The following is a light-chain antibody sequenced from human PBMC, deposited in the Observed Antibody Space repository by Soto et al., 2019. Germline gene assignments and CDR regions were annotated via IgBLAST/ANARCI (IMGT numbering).Light chain of an antibody. V-gene: IGKV3-20*01. CDR1: QSVSSSY. J-gene: IGKJ1*01. Sequence: EIVLTQSPGTLSLSPGERATLSCRASQSVSSSYLAWYQQKPGQAPRLLIYGASSTATGIPDRFSVSGSGTDFTLTISRLEPEDYAVYYYQQYGSTQWTFAQETKVAIK. CDR3: QQYGSTQWT. CDR2: GAS.